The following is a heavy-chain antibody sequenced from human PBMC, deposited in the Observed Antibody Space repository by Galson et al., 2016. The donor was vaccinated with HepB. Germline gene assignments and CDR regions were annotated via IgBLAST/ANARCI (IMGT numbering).Heavy chain of an antibody. V-gene: IGHV3-21*01. Sequence: SLRLSCAASGFSFRTYSMSWVRQAPGKGLEWVSSISGTSSYIYYADSVKGQITISRDNAKNSLYLQMNSLRAEDTAVYYCARGLVNTILGVVISYYYIDVWGEGTTVTVSS. CDR3: ARGLVNTILGVVISYYYIDV. D-gene: IGHD3-3*01. CDR1: GFSFRTYS. CDR2: ISGTSSYI. J-gene: IGHJ6*03.